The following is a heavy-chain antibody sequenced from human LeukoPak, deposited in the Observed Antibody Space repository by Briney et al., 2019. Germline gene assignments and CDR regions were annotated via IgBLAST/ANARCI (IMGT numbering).Heavy chain of an antibody. CDR3: ARSPDDTYGPDNNYYFYMDA. CDR1: GFTFDDYG. CDR2: INWNGGST. J-gene: IGHJ6*03. V-gene: IGHV3-20*04. D-gene: IGHD5-18*01. Sequence: GGSLRLSCAASGFTFDDYGMSWVRQAPGKGLEWVSGINWNGGSTGYADSVKGRFTISRDNAKNSLYLQMNSLRAEVTALYYCARSPDDTYGPDNNYYFYMDAWGKGTTVTVSS.